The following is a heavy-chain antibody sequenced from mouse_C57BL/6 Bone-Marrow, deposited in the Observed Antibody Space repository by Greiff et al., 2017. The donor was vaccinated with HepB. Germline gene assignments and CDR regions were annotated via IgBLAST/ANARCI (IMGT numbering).Heavy chain of an antibody. V-gene: IGHV1-69*01. CDR2: IDPSDSYT. J-gene: IGHJ3*01. D-gene: IGHD4-1*01. Sequence: QVQLKQPGAELVMPGASVKLSCKASGYTFTSYWMHWVKQRPGQGLEWIGEIDPSDSYTNYNQKFKGKSTLTVDKSSSTAYMQLSSLTSEDSAVYYCARSLGAWFAYWGQGTRVTVSA. CDR1: GYTFTSYW. CDR3: ARSLGAWFAY.